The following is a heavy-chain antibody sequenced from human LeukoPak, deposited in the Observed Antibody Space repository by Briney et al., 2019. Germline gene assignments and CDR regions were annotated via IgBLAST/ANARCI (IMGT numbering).Heavy chain of an antibody. V-gene: IGHV4-39*01. D-gene: IGHD3-3*01. J-gene: IGHJ6*04. CDR3: AINDFWSGYDV. Sequence: PSETLSLTCTVSGGSISSSSYYWGWIRQPPGKGLEWIGSIYYSGSTYYNPSLKSRVTISVDTSKNQFSLKLSSVTAADTAVYYCAINDFWSGYDVWGKGTTVTVSS. CDR2: IYYSGST. CDR1: GGSISSSSYY.